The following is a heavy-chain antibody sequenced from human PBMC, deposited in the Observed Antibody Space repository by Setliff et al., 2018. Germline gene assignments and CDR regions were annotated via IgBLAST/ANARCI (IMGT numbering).Heavy chain of an antibody. CDR2: ITAGFGDR. V-gene: IGHV1-3*01. J-gene: IGHJ6*02. CDR1: GYTSTTNA. CDR3: ARPGLPLRYYYGMDV. Sequence: ASVKVSCKASGYTSTTNALHWVRQAPGQGLEWMGWITAGFGDRKYSQKFQDRLTITKNTQYLQMNSLRPEDTAVYYCARPGLPLRYYYGMDVWGQGTTVTVS.